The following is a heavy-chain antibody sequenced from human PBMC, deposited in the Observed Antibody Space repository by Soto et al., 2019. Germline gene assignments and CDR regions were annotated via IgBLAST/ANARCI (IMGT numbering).Heavy chain of an antibody. Sequence: QVQLVQSGAEVKKPGASVKVSCKASGYTISTYDINWVRQAAGQGLEWMGWMSPASGDTGYAPSFQGRVAMTRNISINTAYLELSGLTPEDTGLYYCARDIMAPWSQGTLVTVSS. CDR3: ARDIMAP. CDR2: MSPASGDT. D-gene: IGHD5-12*01. CDR1: GYTISTYD. J-gene: IGHJ5*02. V-gene: IGHV1-8*01.